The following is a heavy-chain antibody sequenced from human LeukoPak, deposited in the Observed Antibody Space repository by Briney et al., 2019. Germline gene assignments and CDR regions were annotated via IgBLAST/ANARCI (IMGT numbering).Heavy chain of an antibody. CDR2: ISSSGTTV. V-gene: IGHV3-48*03. J-gene: IGHJ4*02. Sequence: GGSLRLSCAASGFTFRSYEMNWVRQAPGKGLDWVSYISSSGTTVYYADSVRGRFTISGDNAKNSLYLQMDSLRADDTAVYYCARSTKGDSDHWGQGTLVTVSS. CDR3: ARSTKGDSDH. D-gene: IGHD3-10*01. CDR1: GFTFRSYE.